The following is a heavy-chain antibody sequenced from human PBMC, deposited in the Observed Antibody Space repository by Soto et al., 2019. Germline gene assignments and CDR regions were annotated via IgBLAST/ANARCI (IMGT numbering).Heavy chain of an antibody. CDR1: GFTFGDYA. Sequence: HPGGSLRLSCTASGFTFGDYAMSWVRQAPGKGLECVGFIRSKAYGGTTEYAASVEGRFTISRDDSKSIAYLQMNSLKTEVTAVYYCTRGHGGGDCPLDYWGQGTLVTVSS. CDR3: TRGHGGGDCPLDY. D-gene: IGHD2-21*02. CDR2: IRSKAYGGTT. J-gene: IGHJ4*02. V-gene: IGHV3-49*04.